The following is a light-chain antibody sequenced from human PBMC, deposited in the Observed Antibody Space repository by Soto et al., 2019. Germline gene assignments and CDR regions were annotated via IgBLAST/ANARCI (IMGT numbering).Light chain of an antibody. CDR3: QSYNNWPLS. Sequence: EIVMTQSPATLSVSPGERATLSCRASQSVGSNLAWYQQKPGQAPRLLIYGASTRATGIPARFSGSGSGTECTLTISSLQSEDFAVYYCQSYNNWPLSFGGGTKVDIK. J-gene: IGKJ4*01. V-gene: IGKV3-15*01. CDR1: QSVGSN. CDR2: GAS.